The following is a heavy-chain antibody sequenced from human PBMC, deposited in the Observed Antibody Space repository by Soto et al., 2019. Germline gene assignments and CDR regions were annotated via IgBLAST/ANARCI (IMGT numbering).Heavy chain of an antibody. D-gene: IGHD3-16*01. V-gene: IGHV3-21*01. CDR2: ISSSSSYI. CDR1: GFTFSSYS. CDR3: ARVGVEVPVFDY. Sequence: GGSLRLSCAASGFTFSSYSMNWVRQAPGKGLEWVSSISSSSSYIYYADSVKGRFTISRDNAKNSLYLQMNSLRAEDTAVYYCARVGVEVPVFDYWGQGTLVTVSS. J-gene: IGHJ4*02.